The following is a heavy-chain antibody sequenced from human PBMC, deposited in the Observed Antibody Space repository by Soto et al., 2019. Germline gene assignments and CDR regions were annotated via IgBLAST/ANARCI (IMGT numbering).Heavy chain of an antibody. D-gene: IGHD2-2*02. CDR2: ISAYNGNT. V-gene: IGHV1-18*01. Sequence: ASVKVSCKASGYTFTSYGISWVRQAPGQGLEWMGWISAYNGNTNYAQKLQGRVTRTTDSSTSTAYMELRSLRSDDTAVYYRARDCSSTSCYNYHYYYYGMDVWGQGTTVTVSS. J-gene: IGHJ6*02. CDR1: GYTFTSYG. CDR3: ARDCSSTSCYNYHYYYYGMDV.